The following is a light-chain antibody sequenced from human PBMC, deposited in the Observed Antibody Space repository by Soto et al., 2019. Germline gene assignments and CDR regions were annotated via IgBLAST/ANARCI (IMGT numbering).Light chain of an antibody. J-gene: IGLJ1*01. Sequence: QAVVTQPPSASGTPGQRVTVSCSGSTSDIGTNAVNWFQHLPGTAPRLLIYTNNQRPSGVPDRFSGSKSGTSASLAISGLQSEDEATYYCATWHDSFYVFGTGTKLTAL. CDR1: TSDIGTNA. V-gene: IGLV1-44*01. CDR2: TNN. CDR3: ATWHDSFYV.